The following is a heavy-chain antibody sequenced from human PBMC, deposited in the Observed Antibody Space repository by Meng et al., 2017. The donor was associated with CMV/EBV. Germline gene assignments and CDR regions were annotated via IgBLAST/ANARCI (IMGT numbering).Heavy chain of an antibody. Sequence: GSLRLSCAASGFTFSGSAMHWVRQASGKGLEWVGRIRSKANSYATAYAASVKGRFTISRDDSKNTAYLQMNSLKTEDTAVYYCTRHQFAYCGGDCSGDDAFDIWGQGTMVTVSS. D-gene: IGHD2-21*01. CDR3: TRHQFAYCGGDCSGDDAFDI. V-gene: IGHV3-73*01. CDR1: GFTFSGSA. CDR2: IRSKANSYAT. J-gene: IGHJ3*02.